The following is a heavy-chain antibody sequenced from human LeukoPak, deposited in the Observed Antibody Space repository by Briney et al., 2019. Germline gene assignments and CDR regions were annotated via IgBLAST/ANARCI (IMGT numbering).Heavy chain of an antibody. D-gene: IGHD2-2*01. Sequence: TGGSLRLSCAASGLIFSNYCMHWVRQAPGKGLVWVSHINGDGSNVNYADSVKGRFTISRDNAKNTLYLQMNSLRVEDTALYYCGRGKSPAAVDDWGQGTLVTVPS. CDR1: GLIFSNYC. V-gene: IGHV3-74*01. CDR3: GRGKSPAAVDD. CDR2: INGDGSNV. J-gene: IGHJ4*02.